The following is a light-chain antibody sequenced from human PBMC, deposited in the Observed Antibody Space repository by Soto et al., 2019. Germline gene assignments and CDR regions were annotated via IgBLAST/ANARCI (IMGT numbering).Light chain of an antibody. CDR3: QQYGSSLIT. J-gene: IGKJ5*01. V-gene: IGKV3-20*01. CDR1: QSVSNNY. CDR2: GAS. Sequence: EIVLTQSPATLSLSPGERATLSCRASQSVSNNYLAWYQQKPGQAPRLLIYGASNRATGIPDRFSGSGSGTDFTLTISRLEPEDFGMYYCQQYGSSLITFGQGTRLEI.